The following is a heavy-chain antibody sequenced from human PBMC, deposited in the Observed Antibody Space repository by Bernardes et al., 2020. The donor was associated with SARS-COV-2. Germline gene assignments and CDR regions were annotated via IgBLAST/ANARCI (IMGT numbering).Heavy chain of an antibody. V-gene: IGHV3-7*01. CDR1: GFTFSSYW. D-gene: IGHD3-10*01. Sequence: GGSLRLSCAASGFTFSSYWMSWVRQAPGKGLEWVANIKQDGSEKYHVDSVKGRFTSSRDNAKNSLYLQMSSLRAEDTAVYYCARARYYASGTYSPIDYWGQGTLVTVSS. J-gene: IGHJ4*02. CDR2: IKQDGSEK. CDR3: ARARYYASGTYSPIDY.